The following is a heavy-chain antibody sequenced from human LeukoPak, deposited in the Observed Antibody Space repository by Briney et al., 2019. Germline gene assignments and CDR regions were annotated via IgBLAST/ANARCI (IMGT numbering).Heavy chain of an antibody. V-gene: IGHV1-18*01. Sequence: ASVKVSCKASGYTFTSYGISWVRQAPGQALEWMGWISAYNGNTDYAQKLQGRVTMTTDTSTSTAYMELRSLRSDDTAVYYCARGGSGWHSPTKFDYWGQGTLATVSS. D-gene: IGHD6-19*01. CDR3: ARGGSGWHSPTKFDY. J-gene: IGHJ4*02. CDR2: ISAYNGNT. CDR1: GYTFTSYG.